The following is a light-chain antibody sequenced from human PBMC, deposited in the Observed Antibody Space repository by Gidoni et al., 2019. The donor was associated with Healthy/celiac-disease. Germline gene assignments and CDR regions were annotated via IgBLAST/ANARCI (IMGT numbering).Light chain of an antibody. CDR3: SSYAGSSVV. CDR2: AVS. J-gene: IGLJ2*01. Sequence: QSALTQPPSASGSPGQSVTISCTGTSSDVGGYNYVSWYQQHPGNAPKLMIYAVSKRPSGVPERFSGSKSGNTASLTVSGLQAEDEADYYCSSYAGSSVVFGGGTKLTVL. CDR1: SSDVGGYNY. V-gene: IGLV2-8*01.